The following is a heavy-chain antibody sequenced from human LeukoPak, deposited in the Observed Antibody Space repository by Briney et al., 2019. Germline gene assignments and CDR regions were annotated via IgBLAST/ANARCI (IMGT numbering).Heavy chain of an antibody. CDR2: IYYSGST. CDR3: ARDAHYYDSSGYYPFDAFDI. D-gene: IGHD3-22*01. Sequence: SETLSLTCTVSGGSISSYYWSWIRQPPRKGLEWIGYIYYSGSTNYNPSLKSRVTISVDTSKNQFSLKLSSVTAADTAVYYCARDAHYYDSSGYYPFDAFDIWGQGTVVTVSS. J-gene: IGHJ3*02. V-gene: IGHV4-59*01. CDR1: GGSISSYY.